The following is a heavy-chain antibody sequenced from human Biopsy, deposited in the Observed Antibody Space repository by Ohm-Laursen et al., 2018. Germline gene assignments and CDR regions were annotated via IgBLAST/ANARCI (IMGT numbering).Heavy chain of an antibody. CDR3: ARALDYYDPYYDDAMDV. J-gene: IGHJ6*02. V-gene: IGHV4-34*01. CDR2: INHRGSA. Sequence: SDTLSLTCAVYGGSFSGYYWTWIRQPPGKGLEWIGEINHRGSASYNPSLKSRITVLVDTSKNQFSLKLRSVSAADTAVYFWARALDYYDPYYDDAMDVWGQGTSVTVSS. D-gene: IGHD3-16*01. CDR1: GGSFSGYY.